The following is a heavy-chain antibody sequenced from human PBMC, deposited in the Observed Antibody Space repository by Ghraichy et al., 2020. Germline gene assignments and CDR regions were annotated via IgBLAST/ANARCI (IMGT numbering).Heavy chain of an antibody. D-gene: IGHD5-18*01. J-gene: IGHJ4*02. CDR1: GFTFSDYY. Sequence: GGSLKLSCAASGFTFSDYYMSWIRQAPGKGLEWVSYISSSGSTIYYADSVKGRFTISRDNAKNSLYLQMNSLRAEDTAVYYCARLYRQGGYSYDYFDYWGQGTLVTVSS. CDR3: ARLYRQGGYSYDYFDY. CDR2: ISSSGSTI. V-gene: IGHV3-11*01.